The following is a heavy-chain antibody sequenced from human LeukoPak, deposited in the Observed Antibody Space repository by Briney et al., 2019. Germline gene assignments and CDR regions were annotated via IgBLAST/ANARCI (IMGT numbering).Heavy chain of an antibody. CDR1: GFTFSGYA. CDR2: ISSSGDVT. J-gene: IGHJ4*02. CDR3: ARVAEARPYDY. Sequence: GGSLRLSCAASGFTFSGYAMHWVRQAPGEGLVYGSGISSSGDVTNYSNSVRGRFSISRDNSKNTLYLQMGSLRAEDMAVYHCARVAEARPYDYWGQGTLVTVSS. D-gene: IGHD6-6*01. V-gene: IGHV3-64*01.